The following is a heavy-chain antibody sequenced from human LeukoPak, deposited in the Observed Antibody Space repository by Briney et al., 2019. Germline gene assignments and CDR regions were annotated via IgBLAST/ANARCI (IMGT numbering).Heavy chain of an antibody. J-gene: IGHJ4*02. CDR3: ASERQLLYYFDY. D-gene: IGHD2-2*01. CDR2: IKHDGSVQ. V-gene: IGHV3-7*03. CDR1: GFTFSSYW. Sequence: GGSLRLSCAASGFTFSSYWMSWVRQAPGKGLEWVANIKHDGSVQYCVDSVKGRFTISRDNAKNSLYLQMNSLRAEDTAVYYCASERQLLYYFDYWGQGTLVTVSS.